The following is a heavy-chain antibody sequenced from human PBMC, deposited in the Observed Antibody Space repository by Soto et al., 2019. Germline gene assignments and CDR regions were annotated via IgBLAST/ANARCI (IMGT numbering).Heavy chain of an antibody. CDR1: GGSISSYY. CDR3: ARDGRNGGYFDY. CDR2: IYYSGST. D-gene: IGHD2-8*01. V-gene: IGHV4-59*01. J-gene: IGHJ4*02. Sequence: PSETLSLTCTVSGGSISSYYWSWIRQPPGKGLEWIGYIYYSGSTNYNPSLKSRVTISVDTSTSTAYMELRSLRSDDTAVYYCARDGRNGGYFDYWGQGTVVTVS.